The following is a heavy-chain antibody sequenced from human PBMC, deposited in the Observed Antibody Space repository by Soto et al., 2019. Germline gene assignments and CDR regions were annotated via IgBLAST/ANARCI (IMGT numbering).Heavy chain of an antibody. CDR2: IWYDGSNK. CDR3: AREREWEGPYYFDY. CDR1: GFTFSSYA. J-gene: IGHJ4*02. V-gene: IGHV3-33*08. Sequence: GGSLRLSCAVSGFTFSSYAMTWVRQAPGKGLEWVAVIWYDGSNKYYADSVKGRFTISRDNSKNTLYLQMNSLRAEDTAVYYCAREREWEGPYYFDYWGQGTLVTVSS. D-gene: IGHD1-26*01.